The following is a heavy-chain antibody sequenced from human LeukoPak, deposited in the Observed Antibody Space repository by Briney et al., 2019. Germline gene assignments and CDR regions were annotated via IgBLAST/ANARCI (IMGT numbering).Heavy chain of an antibody. CDR3: AKGGRYFDWLVSDY. V-gene: IGHV3-23*01. CDR2: ISNSGDAT. D-gene: IGHD3-9*01. CDR1: GFTFSNYA. Sequence: GSLSLSCAASGFTFSNYAMSWVRQAPGKGLEWVSTISNSGDATYYADSVKGRFIISRDNSKNTLYLQMNSLRTEDTALYYCAKGGRYFDWLVSDYWGQGTRVTVSS. J-gene: IGHJ4*02.